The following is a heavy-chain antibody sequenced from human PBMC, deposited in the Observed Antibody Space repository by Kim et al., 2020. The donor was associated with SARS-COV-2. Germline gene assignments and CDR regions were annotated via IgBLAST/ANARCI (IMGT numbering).Heavy chain of an antibody. CDR1: GGSFSGYY. D-gene: IGHD6-13*01. J-gene: IGHJ4*02. Sequence: SETLSLTCAVYGGSFSGYYWSWIRQPPGKGLEWIGEINHSGSTNYNPSLKSRVTISVDTSKNQFSLKLSSVTAADTAVYYCAAKSSIWTPVDYWGQGTLVTVSS. CDR2: INHSGST. CDR3: AAKSSIWTPVDY. V-gene: IGHV4-34*01.